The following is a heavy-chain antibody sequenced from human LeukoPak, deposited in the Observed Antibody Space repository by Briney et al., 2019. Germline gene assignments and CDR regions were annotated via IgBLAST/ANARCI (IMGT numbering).Heavy chain of an antibody. Sequence: GGSLRLSCAVSGLTFNDAWMTWVRQAPGRGLEWVSAISGSGGSTYYADSVKGRFTISRDNSKNTLYLQMNSLRAEDTAVYYCAKDRENCSSTSCYWSYYYYGMDVWGQGTTVTVSS. CDR3: AKDRENCSSTSCYWSYYYYGMDV. CDR1: GLTFNDAW. V-gene: IGHV3-23*01. CDR2: ISGSGGST. D-gene: IGHD2-2*01. J-gene: IGHJ6*02.